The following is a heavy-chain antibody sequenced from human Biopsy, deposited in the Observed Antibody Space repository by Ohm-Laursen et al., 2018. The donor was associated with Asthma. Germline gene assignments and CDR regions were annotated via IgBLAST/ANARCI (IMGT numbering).Heavy chain of an antibody. CDR1: GFSFSNFG. J-gene: IGHJ6*02. CDR2: ISFDGSNE. CDR3: ANTLTVASTYGLDV. V-gene: IGHV3-30*18. Sequence: SLRLSCSASGFSFSNFGMHWVRQAPGKGLEWVAVISFDGSNEDYADSVKGRFTISRDNSKNTLYLQMNSLRGEDTAVYYCANTLTVASTYGLDVWGQGTTVTVSS. D-gene: IGHD4-23*01.